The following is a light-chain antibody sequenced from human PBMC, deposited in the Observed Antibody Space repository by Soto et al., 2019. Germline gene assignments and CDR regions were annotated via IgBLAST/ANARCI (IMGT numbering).Light chain of an antibody. CDR1: ENVGTN. CDR2: ASS. J-gene: IGKJ4*01. V-gene: IGKV3D-15*01. Sequence: IVMTQSPATLSVSPGEGVTLSCRASENVGTNLAWYQQKPGQAPRLLIYASSTRATGIPATFSGSGSGTEFTLTISSLQSEESAIYYCQQYNNWRLSFGGGTKVEIK. CDR3: QQYNNWRLS.